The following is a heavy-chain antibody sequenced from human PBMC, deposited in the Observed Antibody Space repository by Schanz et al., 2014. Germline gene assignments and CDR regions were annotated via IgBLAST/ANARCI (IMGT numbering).Heavy chain of an antibody. CDR1: GYTFTDYG. CDR2: ISAYNGNT. CDR3: ARDQSPYTNSSDVRYFDY. Sequence: QVQLVQSWAEVKGPGASVKVSCKASGYTFTDYGVIWVRQAPGQGLEWMGWISAYNGNTNYAQKLQGRVTMTTDTSTSTAYMELRSLRSDDTAVYYCARDQSPYTNSSDVRYFDYWGQGSLVTVSS. V-gene: IGHV1-18*01. J-gene: IGHJ4*02. D-gene: IGHD6-6*01.